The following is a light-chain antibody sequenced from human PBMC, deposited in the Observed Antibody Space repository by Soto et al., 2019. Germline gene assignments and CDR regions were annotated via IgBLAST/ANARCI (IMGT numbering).Light chain of an antibody. CDR2: DAS. V-gene: IGKV1-5*01. CDR3: HQYNSYWT. CDR1: QTISSW. Sequence: DIQMTQSPSTLSASVGDRVTITCRASQTISSWLAWFQQKPGKAPKLLIYDASTLESGVPSRFSGSGSGTEFTLTISSLQPDDSATYYCHQYNSYWTFGQGTKADIK. J-gene: IGKJ1*01.